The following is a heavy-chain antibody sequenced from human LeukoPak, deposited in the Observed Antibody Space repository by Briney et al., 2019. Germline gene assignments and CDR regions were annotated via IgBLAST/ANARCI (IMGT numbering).Heavy chain of an antibody. CDR1: GGSISSSSYY. J-gene: IGHJ4*02. CDR3: ARMGAGDH. Sequence: SETLSLTCTVSGGSISSSSYYWGWIRQPPGKGLEWIGSIYYSGSTNYNPSLKSRVTISVDTSKNQFSLKLSSVTAADTAVYYCARMGAGDHWGQGTLVTVSS. CDR2: IYYSGST. V-gene: IGHV4-39*07. D-gene: IGHD1-26*01.